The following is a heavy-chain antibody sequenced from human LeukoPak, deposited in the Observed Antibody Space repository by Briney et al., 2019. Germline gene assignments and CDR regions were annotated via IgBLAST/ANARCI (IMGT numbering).Heavy chain of an antibody. J-gene: IGHJ4*02. CDR1: GFTVNSNY. CDR2: IYSGGST. CDR3: ARDLLTGPRDY. Sequence: GGSLRLSCAASGFTVNSNYMSWVRLAPGKGLEWVSVIYSGGSTYYADSVKGRFTISRDNSKNTLYLQMNSLRAEDTAVYYCARDLLTGPRDYWGQGTLVTLSS. V-gene: IGHV3-53*01. D-gene: IGHD3-9*01.